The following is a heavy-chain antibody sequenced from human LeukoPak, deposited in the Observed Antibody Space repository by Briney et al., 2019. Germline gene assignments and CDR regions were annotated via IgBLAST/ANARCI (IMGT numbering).Heavy chain of an antibody. CDR1: GESFSDYQ. V-gene: IGHV4-34*01. Sequence: PSETLSLTCAVYGESFSDYQWTWIRQPLGKGLEWIGEMNHSGGTKHNPSLRSRLTISVDTSKNQFSLKLTSLTAADTAVYYCARGRGRLDYWGQGTLVTVSS. J-gene: IGHJ4*02. CDR3: ARGRGRLDY. D-gene: IGHD3-10*01. CDR2: MNHSGGT.